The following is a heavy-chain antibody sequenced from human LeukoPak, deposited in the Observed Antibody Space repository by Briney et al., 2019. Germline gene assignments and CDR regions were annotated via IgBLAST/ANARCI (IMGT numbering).Heavy chain of an antibody. Sequence: QPGGSLRLSCSASGFSFSKYAMSWVRQAPGQGLEWVSTISGDGSPTYSADSVKGRFTISRDNSKNTLYLQMDSLRAEDTAVYYCARDRMTTVTDYYFDYWGQGTLVTVSS. CDR2: ISGDGSPT. CDR3: ARDRMTTVTDYYFDY. CDR1: GFSFSKYA. V-gene: IGHV3-23*01. J-gene: IGHJ4*02. D-gene: IGHD4-17*01.